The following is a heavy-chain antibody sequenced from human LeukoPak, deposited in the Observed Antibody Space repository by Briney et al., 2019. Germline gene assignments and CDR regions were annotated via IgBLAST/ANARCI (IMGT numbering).Heavy chain of an antibody. CDR3: VADGYNQDPDY. V-gene: IGHV3-48*03. D-gene: IGHD5-24*01. CDR2: ISHSGSTL. J-gene: IGHJ4*02. Sequence: PGGSLRLSCAASGFTFGSCEMNWVRQAPGKGLEWVSYISHSGSTLYYADSVKGRFTISRDNAKNSLYLQMDSLRAEDTAVYYCVADGYNQDPDYWGQGTLVTVSS. CDR1: GFTFGSCE.